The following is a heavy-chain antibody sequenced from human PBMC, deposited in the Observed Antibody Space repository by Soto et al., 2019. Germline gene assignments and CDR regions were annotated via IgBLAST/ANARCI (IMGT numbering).Heavy chain of an antibody. CDR3: ARDFYYHGSGTMGGYFDY. CDR2: IYSGGST. V-gene: IGHV3-66*01. CDR1: GVTVSSNY. J-gene: IGHJ4*02. Sequence: EVQLVESGGGLVQPGGSLRLSCAASGVTVSSNYMSWVRQAPGKGLEWVSVIYSGGSTYYTDSVKGRFTISRDNSKNTLYLQMNSLRAEDTAVYYCARDFYYHGSGTMGGYFDYWGQRTLVTVSS. D-gene: IGHD3-10*01.